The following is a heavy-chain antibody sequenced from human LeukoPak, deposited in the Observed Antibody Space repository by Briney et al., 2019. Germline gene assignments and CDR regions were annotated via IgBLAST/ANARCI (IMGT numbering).Heavy chain of an antibody. D-gene: IGHD3-10*01. CDR2: IRSKPYGGTT. CDR1: GFTFGDYA. Sequence: GALRLSCTASGFTFGDYALSWFRQAPGKGLEWVGFIRSKPYGGTTEYAASVKGRFTISRDDSKSIAYLQMNSLKTEDTAVYYCAKFKGHYGDSEYYFDYWGQGTLVTVSS. J-gene: IGHJ4*02. V-gene: IGHV3-49*03. CDR3: AKFKGHYGDSEYYFDY.